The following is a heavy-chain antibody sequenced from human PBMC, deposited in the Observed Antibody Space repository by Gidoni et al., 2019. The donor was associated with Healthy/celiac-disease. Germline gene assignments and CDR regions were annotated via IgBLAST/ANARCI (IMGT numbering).Heavy chain of an antibody. CDR3: AKAYCGGDCYSFYYYGMDV. D-gene: IGHD2-21*02. CDR1: GFTFSSCA. J-gene: IGHJ6*02. CDR2: ISGSGGST. V-gene: IGHV3-23*04. Sequence: EVQLVASGGGLVQPGGSLRLPCAASGFTFSSCAMSWVRQAPWKGLEWVSSISGSGGSTYYADSVKGRFTISRDNSKNTLYLQMNSLRAEDTAVYYCAKAYCGGDCYSFYYYGMDVWGQGTTVTVSS.